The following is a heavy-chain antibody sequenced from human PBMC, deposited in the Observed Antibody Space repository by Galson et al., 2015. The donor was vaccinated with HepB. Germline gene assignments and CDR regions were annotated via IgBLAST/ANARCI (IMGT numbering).Heavy chain of an antibody. J-gene: IGHJ3*02. CDR1: GFTFSSYA. D-gene: IGHD3-22*01. CDR2: ISYDGSNK. Sequence: SLRLSCAASGFTFSSYAMHWVRQAPGKGLEWVAVISYDGSNKYYADSVKGRFTISRDNSKNTLYLQMNSLRAEDTAVYYCARERYDSSGYYLVDAFDIWGQGTMVTVSS. V-gene: IGHV3-30*04. CDR3: ARERYDSSGYYLVDAFDI.